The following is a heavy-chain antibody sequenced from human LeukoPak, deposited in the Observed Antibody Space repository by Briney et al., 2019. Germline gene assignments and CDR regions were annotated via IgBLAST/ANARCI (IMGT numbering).Heavy chain of an antibody. Sequence: SETLSLTCSVSGGSISSYYWSWIRQPPGKGLEWIGNIYYSASTNYNPSLKSRVSISLDTSKNQFSLKLSSVTAADTAVYYCAIDRLYSGSDFRVVYYGMDVWGQGTTVTVSS. CDR1: GGSISSYY. V-gene: IGHV4-59*01. CDR3: AIDRLYSGSDFRVVYYGMDV. J-gene: IGHJ6*02. CDR2: IYYSAST. D-gene: IGHD5-12*01.